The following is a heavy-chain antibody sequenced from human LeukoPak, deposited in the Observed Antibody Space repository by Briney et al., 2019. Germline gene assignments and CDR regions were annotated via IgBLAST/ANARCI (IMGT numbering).Heavy chain of an antibody. CDR3: ASPLKSCSGGSCYTPGSY. J-gene: IGHJ4*01. Sequence: ASVKVSCKASGYTFTSYGISWVRQAPGQGLEWMGWISAYNGNTNYAQKLQGRVTMTTDTSTSTAYMDLSSLRSEDTAVYYCASPLKSCSGGSCYTPGSYWGQGTLVTVSS. CDR1: GYTFTSYG. V-gene: IGHV1-18*01. CDR2: ISAYNGNT. D-gene: IGHD2-15*01.